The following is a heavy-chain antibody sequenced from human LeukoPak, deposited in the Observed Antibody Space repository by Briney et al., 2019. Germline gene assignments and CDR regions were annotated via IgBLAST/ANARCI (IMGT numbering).Heavy chain of an antibody. CDR2: IYYSGST. Sequence: PSETLSLTCTVSGGSISSYYWSWIRQPPGKGLEWIGYIYYSGSTNYNPSLKSRVTISVDTSKNQFSLKLSSVTAADTAVYYCAGCGAYSSSPYYYYYMDVWGKGTTVTVSS. J-gene: IGHJ6*03. CDR1: GGSISSYY. D-gene: IGHD6-13*01. V-gene: IGHV4-59*01. CDR3: AGCGAYSSSPYYYYYMDV.